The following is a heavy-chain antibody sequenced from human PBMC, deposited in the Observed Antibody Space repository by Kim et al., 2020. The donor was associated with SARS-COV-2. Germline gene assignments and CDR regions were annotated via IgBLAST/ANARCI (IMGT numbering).Heavy chain of an antibody. V-gene: IGHV4-39*01. CDR1: GGSISSSSYY. Sequence: SETLSLTCTVSGGSISSSSYYWGWIRQPPGKGLEWIGSIYYSGSTYYNPSLKSRVTISVDTSKNQFSLKLSSVTAADTAVYYCVRAPFPYRGRWFGELLYPGLTYDYWGQGTLVTVSS. CDR2: IYYSGST. J-gene: IGHJ4*02. CDR3: VRAPFPYRGRWFGELLYPGLTYDY. D-gene: IGHD3-10*01.